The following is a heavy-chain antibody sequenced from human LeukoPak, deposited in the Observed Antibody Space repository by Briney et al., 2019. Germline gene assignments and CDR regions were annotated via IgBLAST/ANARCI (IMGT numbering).Heavy chain of an antibody. D-gene: IGHD3-9*01. Sequence: GPLSLSCTVSGFTISSNSMSWVRQAPGKGLEWVSFIYSDNTHYSDSVKGRFTISRDNSKNTLYLQMNSLRAEDTAVYYCAKDVSRILAGARNYFDSWGQGTLVTVSS. CDR2: IYSDNT. CDR3: AKDVSRILAGARNYFDS. J-gene: IGHJ4*02. CDR1: GFTISSNS. V-gene: IGHV3-66*03.